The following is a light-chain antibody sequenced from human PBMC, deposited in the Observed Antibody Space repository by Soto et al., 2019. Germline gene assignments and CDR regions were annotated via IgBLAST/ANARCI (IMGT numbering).Light chain of an antibody. CDR1: QTIGNW. V-gene: IGKV1-5*03. CDR3: QQYNRT. Sequence: DIQMTQSPSTLSASVGDRVTITCRASQTIGNWLAWYQQKAGKAPKLLIYKASSLEGGVPSRFSGSGAGTEFTLTISSLQPDDFATYYCQQYNRTFGQGTKVEIK. CDR2: KAS. J-gene: IGKJ1*01.